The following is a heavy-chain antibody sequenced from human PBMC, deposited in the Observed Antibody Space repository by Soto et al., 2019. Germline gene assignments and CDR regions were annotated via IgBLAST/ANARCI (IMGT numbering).Heavy chain of an antibody. Sequence: QVQLVQSGAEVKKPGSSVKVSCKASGGTFSSYAISWVRQAPGQGLEWMGGLIPIFGTANYAQKFKGRVTITADESTSTAYMELSSLRSEDTAVYYCARKDYYDSSGAFDIWGQGTMVTVSS. J-gene: IGHJ3*02. CDR1: GGTFSSYA. D-gene: IGHD3-22*01. CDR2: LIPIFGTA. CDR3: ARKDYYDSSGAFDI. V-gene: IGHV1-69*01.